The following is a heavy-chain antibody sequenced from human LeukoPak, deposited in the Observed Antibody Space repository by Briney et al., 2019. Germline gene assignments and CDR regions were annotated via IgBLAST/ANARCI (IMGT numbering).Heavy chain of an antibody. CDR2: IYYSGST. D-gene: IGHD5-18*01. CDR1: GGSISSSTYY. J-gene: IGHJ6*03. Sequence: PSETLSLTCTVSGGSISSSTYYWGWIRQPPGKGLEWIGRIYYSGSTYYNPSLKSGVTISVDTSKNQFSLKLSSVTAADTAVYYCARVGYSYGFQLSSHYYYYMDVWGKGTTVTVSS. CDR3: ARVGYSYGFQLSSHYYYYMDV. V-gene: IGHV4-39*07.